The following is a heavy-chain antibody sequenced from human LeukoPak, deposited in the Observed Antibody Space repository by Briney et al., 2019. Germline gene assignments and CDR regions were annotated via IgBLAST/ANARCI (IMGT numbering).Heavy chain of an antibody. CDR1: GFIVSSNS. CDR3: ARGLAGYSGYDYAFDI. J-gene: IGHJ3*02. CDR2: IYSGGTT. D-gene: IGHD5-12*01. V-gene: IGHV3-53*04. Sequence: GGSLRLSCAPSGFIVSSNSMTWVRQAPGKGLDWVSVIYSGGTTYYADSVKGRFTISRQNSKNTLYLQMNSLRVEDTAVYYCARGLAGYSGYDYAFDIWGQGTMVTVSS.